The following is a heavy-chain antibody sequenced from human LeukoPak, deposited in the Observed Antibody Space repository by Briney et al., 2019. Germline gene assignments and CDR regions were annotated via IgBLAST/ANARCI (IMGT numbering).Heavy chain of an antibody. Sequence: ETLSLTCTVSGGSISSYYWTWIRQPPGKGLEWIGYIHYSGTTNYNPSLNSRVTISVDMSKNQFSLKLSSVTAADTAVYYCARERIGHSLFDYWGQGTLVTVSS. CDR2: IHYSGTT. D-gene: IGHD2-15*01. CDR1: GGSISSYY. J-gene: IGHJ4*02. V-gene: IGHV4-59*01. CDR3: ARERIGHSLFDY.